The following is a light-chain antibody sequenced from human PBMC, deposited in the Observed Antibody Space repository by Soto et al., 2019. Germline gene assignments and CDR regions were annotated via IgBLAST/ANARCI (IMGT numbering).Light chain of an antibody. CDR3: SSYTSSSTL. J-gene: IGLJ1*01. V-gene: IGLV2-14*01. CDR2: AVT. Sequence: QSALTQPASVSGSPGQSITISCTGTSSDVGGYNYVSWYQQHPGKAPKLMIYAVTDRPSGVSSRFSGSKSGNTASLTISGLQAEDVVDYYCSSYTSSSTLFGTGTKGTVL. CDR1: SSDVGGYNY.